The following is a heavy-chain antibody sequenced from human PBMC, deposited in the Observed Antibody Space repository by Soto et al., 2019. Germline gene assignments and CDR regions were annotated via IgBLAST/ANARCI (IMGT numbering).Heavy chain of an antibody. J-gene: IGHJ4*02. Sequence: GGSLRLSCAASGFTFSDYYMSWIRQAPGKGLEWVSYSSHSTSNTNHADSVRGRFTISRDNAKNSLYLQMNSLRAEDTAVYYCARAIRFGGVIVRLYFDYWGQGTLVTVSS. CDR3: ARAIRFGGVIVRLYFDY. D-gene: IGHD3-16*02. V-gene: IGHV3-11*05. CDR2: SSHSTSNT. CDR1: GFTFSDYY.